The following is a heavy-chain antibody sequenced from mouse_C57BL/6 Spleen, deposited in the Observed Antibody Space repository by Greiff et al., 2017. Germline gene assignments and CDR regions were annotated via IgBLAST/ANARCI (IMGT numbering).Heavy chain of an antibody. CDR3: TVGERYAMDY. CDR1: GYTFTDYA. Sequence: QVQLQQSGPELVRPGVSVKISCKGSGYTFTDYAMHWVKQSHAKSLEWIGVISTYYGDASYNQKFKDKATMTVDKSSSTAYMELARLTSEDSAAPSATVGERYAMDYWGQGTSVTVSS. D-gene: IGHD1-1*01. CDR2: ISTYYGDA. V-gene: IGHV1-67*01. J-gene: IGHJ4*01.